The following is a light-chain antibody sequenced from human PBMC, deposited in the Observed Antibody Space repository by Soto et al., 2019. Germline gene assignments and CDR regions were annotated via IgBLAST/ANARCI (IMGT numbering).Light chain of an antibody. CDR2: GAS. CDR1: EPFNSPY. CDR3: QQYGSPLT. Sequence: VLTQYPATLSLSPGERATLSCTTNEPFNSPYLAWYQQKPGQAPRLLIYGASNRATGIPDRFSGSGSGADFTLTISRLEPEDFAVYYCQQYGSPLTFGGGTKVEI. V-gene: IGKV3-20*01. J-gene: IGKJ4*01.